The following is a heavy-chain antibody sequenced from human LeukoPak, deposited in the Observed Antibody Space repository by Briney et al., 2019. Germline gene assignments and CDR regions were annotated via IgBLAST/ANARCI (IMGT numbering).Heavy chain of an antibody. V-gene: IGHV4-34*01. CDR2: INHSGST. J-gene: IGHJ6*02. Sequence: SETLSLTCAVYGGSFSGYYWSWIRQPPGKGLEWIGEINHSGSTNYNPSLKSRVTISVDTSKNQFSLKLSSVTAADTAVYYCASLLTGAAVSYYYYGMDVWGQGTTVTVSS. D-gene: IGHD7-27*01. CDR3: ASLLTGAAVSYYYYGMDV. CDR1: GGSFSGYY.